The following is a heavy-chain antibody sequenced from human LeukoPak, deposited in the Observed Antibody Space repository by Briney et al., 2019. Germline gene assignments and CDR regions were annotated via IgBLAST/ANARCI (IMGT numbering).Heavy chain of an antibody. D-gene: IGHD6-13*01. Sequence: GGSLRLSCAASGFTFSSYTMSWVRQAPGKGLEWVSAITGSGDNTYYADSVKGRFTISRDNSKNTLYLQMNSLRAEDTAVYYCAKGVSGIAAAGLGDYWGQGTLVTVSS. J-gene: IGHJ4*02. CDR1: GFTFSSYT. CDR3: AKGVSGIAAAGLGDY. V-gene: IGHV3-23*01. CDR2: ITGSGDNT.